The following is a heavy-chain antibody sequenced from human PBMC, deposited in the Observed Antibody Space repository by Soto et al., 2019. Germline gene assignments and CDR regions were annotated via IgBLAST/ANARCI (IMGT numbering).Heavy chain of an antibody. CDR2: IYYSGST. CDR1: GGSISSSSYY. V-gene: IGHV4-39*01. Sequence: SETLSLPCTVSGGSISSSSYYWGWIRQPPGKGLEWIGSIYYSGSTYYNPSLKSRVTISVDTSKNQFSLKLSSVTAADTAVHYCARHMTERDLDYWGQGTLVTVSS. CDR3: ARHMTERDLDY. D-gene: IGHD2-21*02. J-gene: IGHJ4*02.